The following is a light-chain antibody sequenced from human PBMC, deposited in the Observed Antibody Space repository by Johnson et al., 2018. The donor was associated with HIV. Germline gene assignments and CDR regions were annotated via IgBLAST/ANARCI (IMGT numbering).Light chain of an antibody. CDR3: GTWDSSLNAYV. CDR1: SSNIGKNY. J-gene: IGLJ1*01. Sequence: QSVLTQPPSVSAAPGQKVTISCSGSSSNIGKNYVSWYQQFPGTAPKLLIHENNKRPSGIPDRFSASKSGTSATLGITGLQTGDEADYYCGTWDSSLNAYVFGTVTKVTVL. V-gene: IGLV1-51*02. CDR2: ENN.